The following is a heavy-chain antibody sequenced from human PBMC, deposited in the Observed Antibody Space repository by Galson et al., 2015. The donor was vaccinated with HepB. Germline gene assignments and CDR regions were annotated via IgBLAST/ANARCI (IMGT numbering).Heavy chain of an antibody. CDR1: GYTLTELS. CDR2: FHLEDGET. Sequence: SVKVSCKVSGYTLTELSMHWVRQAPGKGLEWMGGFHLEDGETFHAQKFQGRVTMTEDTSTDTAYMELSSLRSEDTAVYYCTAANLPLVVAGPFDYWGQGTLVTVSS. J-gene: IGHJ4*02. V-gene: IGHV1-24*01. CDR3: TAANLPLVVAGPFDY. D-gene: IGHD6-19*01.